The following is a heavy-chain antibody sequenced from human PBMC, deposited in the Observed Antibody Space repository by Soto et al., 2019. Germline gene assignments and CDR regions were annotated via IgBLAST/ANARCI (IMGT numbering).Heavy chain of an antibody. D-gene: IGHD6-19*01. J-gene: IGHJ3*02. Sequence: QVQLVQSGAEVKKPGASVKVSCKASGYTFINYYMHWVRQAPGQGLEWMGIINPNGGSTTYAQKFQGRVTLTRDTSTNTVNMELSSLRSEDTDVYYCAREQWLVRRNDPCDIWGQGTMVTVSS. CDR3: AREQWLVRRNDPCDI. CDR1: GYTFINYY. CDR2: INPNGGST. V-gene: IGHV1-46*01.